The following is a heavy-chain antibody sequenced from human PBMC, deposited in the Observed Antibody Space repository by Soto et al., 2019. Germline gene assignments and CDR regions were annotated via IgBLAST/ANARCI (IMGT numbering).Heavy chain of an antibody. CDR3: ARCPQPPDTADPYAVDV. J-gene: IGHJ6*02. V-gene: IGHV1-69*18. CDR1: GGTFSRSG. Sequence: QVQLVQSGTEVMKPGASVKVSCKASGGTFSRSGFHWVRQAPGQGLEWMGMIVPSVDTTNYAQKFQARVTISGDQFTSTVYMELRSLRSEDTAVYYCARCPQPPDTADPYAVDVWGQGTRVIVSS. D-gene: IGHD5-18*01. CDR2: IVPSVDTT.